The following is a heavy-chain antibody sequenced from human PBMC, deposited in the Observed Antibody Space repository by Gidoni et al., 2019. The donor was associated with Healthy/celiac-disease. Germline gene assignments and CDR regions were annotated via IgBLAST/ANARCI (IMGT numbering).Heavy chain of an antibody. CDR2: NSAYNGNT. D-gene: IGHD4-17*01. CDR3: ARDRYGGNSAGESGGY. Sequence: QVQLVQSGAAVQKPGASVKFPCKSSGYTFTSYGISWVRQAPGQGLEWMGWNSAYNGNTNDAQNHKGRVTMTTDTSTSTAYMELRSLRSDDTAVDYCARDRYGGNSAGESGGYWGQGTLVTVSS. V-gene: IGHV1-18*01. CDR1: GYTFTSYG. J-gene: IGHJ4*02.